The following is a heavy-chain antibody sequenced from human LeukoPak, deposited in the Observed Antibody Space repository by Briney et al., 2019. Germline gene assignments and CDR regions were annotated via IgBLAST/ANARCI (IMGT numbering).Heavy chain of an antibody. D-gene: IGHD6-19*01. CDR1: GGSINNYY. Sequence: SETLSLTCTVSGGSINNYYWSWIRQPPGKGLEWIGYIYYSGSTNYNPSLKSRVTISVDTSKNQFSLKLSSVTAADTAVYYCARDLGYSSGWFDYWGQGTLVTVSS. V-gene: IGHV4-59*01. J-gene: IGHJ4*02. CDR3: ARDLGYSSGWFDY. CDR2: IYYSGST.